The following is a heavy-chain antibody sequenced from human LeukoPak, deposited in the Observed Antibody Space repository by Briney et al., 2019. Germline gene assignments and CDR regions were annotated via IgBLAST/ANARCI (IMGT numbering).Heavy chain of an antibody. J-gene: IGHJ4*02. CDR3: AREKGSGWYFFDY. CDR1: GYIFTNYG. CDR2: ISGYNGNT. V-gene: IGHV1-18*01. D-gene: IGHD6-19*01. Sequence: ASVKVSCKASGYIFTNYGISWVRQAPGQGLEWMGWISGYNGNTNYAQKVQGRVTVTADTSSTTVYMELRSLTSDDTAMYYCAREKGSGWYFFDYWGQGTPVTVSS.